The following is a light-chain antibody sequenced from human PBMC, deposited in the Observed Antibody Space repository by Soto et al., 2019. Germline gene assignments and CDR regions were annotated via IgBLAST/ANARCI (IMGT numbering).Light chain of an antibody. CDR2: GAS. CDR3: QQFDRSLPSWT. Sequence: ETVLTQSPGTLSLSPGERATLSCRASQSVSSNYLAWYQHIPGQAPRLLIYGASTRATGSPDRFSGSGSGTDFTLTISRLEPEDVAVYYCQQFDRSLPSWTFGQGTKVE. J-gene: IGKJ1*01. V-gene: IGKV3-20*01. CDR1: QSVSSNY.